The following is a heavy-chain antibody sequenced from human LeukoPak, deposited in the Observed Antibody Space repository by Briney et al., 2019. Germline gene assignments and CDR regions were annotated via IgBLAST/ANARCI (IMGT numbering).Heavy chain of an antibody. CDR3: ASSQDDFWSGYYQDYYMDV. CDR2: IYTSGST. Sequence: PSETLSLTFTVSGGSISSYYWSWIRQPAGKGLEWIGRIYTSGSTNYNPSLKSRVTMSVDTSKNQFSLKLSSVTAADTAVYYCASSQDDFWSGYYQDYYMDVWGKGTTVSVS. D-gene: IGHD3-3*01. V-gene: IGHV4-4*07. J-gene: IGHJ6*03. CDR1: GGSISSYY.